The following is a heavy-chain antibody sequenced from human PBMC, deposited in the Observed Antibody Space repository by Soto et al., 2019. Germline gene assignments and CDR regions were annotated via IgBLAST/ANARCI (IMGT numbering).Heavy chain of an antibody. CDR1: GFTVSSNY. CDR2: IYSGGST. V-gene: IGHV3-53*01. D-gene: IGHD5-12*01. J-gene: IGHJ6*02. CDR3: AREGDGYNSNGMDV. Sequence: PGGSLRLSCAASGFTVSSNYMSWVRQAPGKWLEWVSVIYSGGSTYYADSVKGRFTISRDNSKNTLYLQMNSLRAEDTAVYYCAREGDGYNSNGMDVWGQGXTVTVYS.